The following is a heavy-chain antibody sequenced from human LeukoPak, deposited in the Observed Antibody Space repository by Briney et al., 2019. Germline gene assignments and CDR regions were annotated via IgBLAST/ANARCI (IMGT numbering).Heavy chain of an antibody. V-gene: IGHV3-48*04. CDR2: ISSSGSTI. Sequence: PGGSLRLSCAASGFTFSSYAMSWVRQAPGKGLEWVSYISSSGSTIYYADSVKGRFTISRDNAKNSLYLQMNSLRAEDTAVYYCAKTFGTIDPFEYWGQGTLVTVSS. CDR1: GFTFSSYA. CDR3: AKTFGTIDPFEY. D-gene: IGHD2-2*01. J-gene: IGHJ4*02.